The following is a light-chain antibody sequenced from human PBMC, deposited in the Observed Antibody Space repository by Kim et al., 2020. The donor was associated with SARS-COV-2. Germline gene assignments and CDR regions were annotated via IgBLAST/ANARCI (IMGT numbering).Light chain of an antibody. V-gene: IGKV3-11*01. J-gene: IGKJ2*01. CDR1: QSVSSY. Sequence: EIVLTQSPATLSLSPGERATLSCRASQSVSSYLAWYQQKPGQAPRLLIYDACNRATGIPARFSGSGSGTDFTLTISSLEPEDFAVYYCQQRSNWQYTFGQGTKLEI. CDR3: QQRSNWQYT. CDR2: DAC.